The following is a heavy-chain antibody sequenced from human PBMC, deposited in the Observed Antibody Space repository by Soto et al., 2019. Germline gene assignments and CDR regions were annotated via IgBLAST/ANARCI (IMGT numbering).Heavy chain of an antibody. J-gene: IGHJ6*02. V-gene: IGHV4-4*02. CDR2: VYHSGNT. CDR3: AKLAGYCSGNSCHGDYGMDV. Sequence: SETLSPTCPVSGDSYSSDECRSWARQPPGKGLEWIGEVYHSGNTNYNPSLKSRVIISVDKSKNQFSLKLSSVTAADTAVYYCAKLAGYCSGNSCHGDYGMDVWGQGTTVTVS. D-gene: IGHD2-2*01. CDR1: GDSYSSDEC.